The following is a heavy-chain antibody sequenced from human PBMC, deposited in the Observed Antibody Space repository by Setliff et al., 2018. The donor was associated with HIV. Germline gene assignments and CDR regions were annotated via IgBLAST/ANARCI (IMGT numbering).Heavy chain of an antibody. CDR1: GYTFTTYN. CDR3: ASKLYCTNGVCLDAFDI. D-gene: IGHD2-8*01. Sequence: ASVKVSCKASGYTFTTYNINWVRQAPGQGLEWMGRINPNSGGTNYAQKFQGRVTMTRDTSIRTAYMELSRLRSDDTAVYYCASKLYCTNGVCLDAFDIWGQGTMVTVSS. J-gene: IGHJ3*02. V-gene: IGHV1-2*06. CDR2: INPNSGGT.